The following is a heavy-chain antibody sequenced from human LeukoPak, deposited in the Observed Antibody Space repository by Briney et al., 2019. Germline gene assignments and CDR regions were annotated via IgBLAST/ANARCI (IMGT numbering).Heavy chain of an antibody. CDR1: GFTVSSNY. CDR3: ARDYYDSSGAGSL. Sequence: PGGSLRLSCAASGFTVSSNYMSWVRQAPGKGLGWVSVIYSGGSTYYADSVKGRFTISRDNSKNTLYLQMNSLRAEDTAVYYCARDYYDSSGAGSLWGQGTLVTVSS. V-gene: IGHV3-66*02. D-gene: IGHD3-22*01. CDR2: IYSGGST. J-gene: IGHJ4*02.